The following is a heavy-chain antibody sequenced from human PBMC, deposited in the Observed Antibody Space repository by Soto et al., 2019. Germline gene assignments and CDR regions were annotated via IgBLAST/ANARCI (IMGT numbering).Heavy chain of an antibody. CDR2: IYWDDDN. Sequence: QITLKESGPTLVKPTQTLTLTCSFSGFSLTSTAVGVNWIRQPLGKALEWLALIYWDDDNHFSPSLKSRLSVTKDTSKNQVVLTMTNMDPVDTATYYCAHGSGWLSDYWGQGILVTVSS. CDR1: GFSLTSTAVG. D-gene: IGHD6-19*01. J-gene: IGHJ4*02. V-gene: IGHV2-5*02. CDR3: AHGSGWLSDY.